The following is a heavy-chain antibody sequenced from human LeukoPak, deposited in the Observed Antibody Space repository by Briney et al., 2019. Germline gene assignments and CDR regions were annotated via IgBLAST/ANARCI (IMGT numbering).Heavy chain of an antibody. D-gene: IGHD3-10*01. V-gene: IGHV4-59*01. J-gene: IGHJ5*02. CDR2: IYYSGST. CDR3: ARQGYGSGSYYPVWFDP. Sequence: SETLSLTCTVSGGSISSYYWSWIRQPPGKGLEWIGYIYYSGSTNYNPSLKSRVTISVDTSKNQFSLKLSSVTAADTAVYYCARQGYGSGSYYPVWFDPWGQGTLVTVSS. CDR1: GGSISSYY.